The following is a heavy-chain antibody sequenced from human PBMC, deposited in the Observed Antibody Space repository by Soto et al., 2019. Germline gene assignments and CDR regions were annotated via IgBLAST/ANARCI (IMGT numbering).Heavy chain of an antibody. Sequence: SETLSLTCTVSGGSISSSSYYWGWIRQPPGKGLEWIGSIYYSGSTYYNPSLKSRVTISVDTSKNQFSLKLSSVTAADTAVYYCARHPVPGYYYYYGMDVWGQGTTVTVSS. J-gene: IGHJ6*02. CDR2: IYYSGST. V-gene: IGHV4-39*01. CDR1: GGSISSSSYY. CDR3: ARHPVPGYYYYYGMDV. D-gene: IGHD4-17*01.